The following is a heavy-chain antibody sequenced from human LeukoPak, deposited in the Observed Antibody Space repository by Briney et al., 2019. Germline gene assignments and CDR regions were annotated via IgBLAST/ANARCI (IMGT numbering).Heavy chain of an antibody. CDR2: ISSSSSFI. CDR3: AKGVRITMVRGAFDI. CDR1: GFNFSS. J-gene: IGHJ3*02. D-gene: IGHD3-10*01. Sequence: GGSLRLSCAGSGFNFSSMSWVRQAPWKGLEFVSSISSSSSFIYYADSVKGRFTISRDNAKNSLYLQMNSLRAEDTALYYCAKGVRITMVRGAFDIWGQGTMVTVSS. V-gene: IGHV3-21*04.